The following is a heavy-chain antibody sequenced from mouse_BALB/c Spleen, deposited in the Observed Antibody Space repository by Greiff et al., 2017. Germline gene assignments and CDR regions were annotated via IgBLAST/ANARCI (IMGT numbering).Heavy chain of an antibody. D-gene: IGHD2-4*01. J-gene: IGHJ4*01. CDR3: ARDDYDESSYAMDY. CDR1: GYSITSDYA. Sequence: DVKLQESGPGLVKPSQSLSLTCTVTGYSITSDYAWNWIRQFPGNKLEWMGYISYSGSTSYNPSLKSRISITRDTSKNQFFLQLNSVTTEDTATYYCARDDYDESSYAMDYWGQGTSVTVSS. V-gene: IGHV3-2*02. CDR2: ISYSGST.